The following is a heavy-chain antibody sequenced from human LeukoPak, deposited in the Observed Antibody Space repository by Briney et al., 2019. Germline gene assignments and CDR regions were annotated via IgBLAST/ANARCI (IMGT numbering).Heavy chain of an antibody. J-gene: IGHJ4*02. CDR3: ARDRAPAADYYFDY. Sequence: GGSLRLSCAASGFTVSTNYMSWVRQAPGKGLEWVSVIYSGGGTYYADSVKGRFTISRDNSKNTLYLQMNSLRAEDTAVYSCARDRAPAADYYFDYWGQGTLVTVSS. CDR2: IYSGGGT. D-gene: IGHD2-2*01. V-gene: IGHV3-66*01. CDR1: GFTVSTNY.